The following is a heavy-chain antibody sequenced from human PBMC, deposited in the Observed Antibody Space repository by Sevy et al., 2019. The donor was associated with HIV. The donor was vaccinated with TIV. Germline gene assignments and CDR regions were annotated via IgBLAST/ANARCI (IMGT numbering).Heavy chain of an antibody. D-gene: IGHD3-22*01. Sequence: GGSLRLSCKGSGYSFTSYWIGWVRQMPGKGLEWMGIIYPGDSDTRYSPSFQGQVTISADKSISTAYLQWSSLKASDTAMYYCARVVIDRAFDIWGQGTMVTVSS. CDR3: ARVVIDRAFDI. V-gene: IGHV5-51*01. J-gene: IGHJ3*02. CDR1: GYSFTSYW. CDR2: IYPGDSDT.